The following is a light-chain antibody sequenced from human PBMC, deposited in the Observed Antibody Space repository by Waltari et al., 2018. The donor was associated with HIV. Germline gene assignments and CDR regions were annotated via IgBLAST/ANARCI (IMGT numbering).Light chain of an antibody. CDR3: SSYTINNDYV. J-gene: IGLJ1*01. CDR1: SSDVGRYNY. CDR2: EVL. Sequence: QSALTQPASVSGSPGQSITISCTGTSSDVGRYNYVSWYQHHPGKAPKLMFYEVLNRPSGISTRFSGSKSGNTASLTISGLQAEDEADYYCSSYTINNDYVFGTGTRVTVL. V-gene: IGLV2-14*01.